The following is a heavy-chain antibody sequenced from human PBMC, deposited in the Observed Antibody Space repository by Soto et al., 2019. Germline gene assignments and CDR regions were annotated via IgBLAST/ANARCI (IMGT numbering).Heavy chain of an antibody. V-gene: IGHV3-21*01. Sequence: EVQLVESGGGLVQPGGSLRLSCAASGFTFSSYSMNWVRQAPGKGLEWVSSISSSSSYKYYADSVKGRFTISRDNAKNSLYLQMNSLRAEDTAVYYCARDRPYSGYDRTPFGWGQGTLVTVSS. D-gene: IGHD5-12*01. CDR2: ISSSSSYK. CDR3: ARDRPYSGYDRTPFG. CDR1: GFTFSSYS. J-gene: IGHJ4*02.